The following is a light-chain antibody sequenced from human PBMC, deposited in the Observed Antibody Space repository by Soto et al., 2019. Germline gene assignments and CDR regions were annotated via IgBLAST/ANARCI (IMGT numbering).Light chain of an antibody. CDR2: GNS. Sequence: QSVLTQPPSVSGAPGQRVTISCTGSSSIIGAGFDVHWYQQLPGTAPKLLIFGNSNRPSGVPDRFSGSKSGTSASLAITGLQADDEGDYYCQSYDSSLSGWVFGGGTKVTVL. J-gene: IGLJ3*02. V-gene: IGLV1-40*01. CDR1: SSIIGAGFD. CDR3: QSYDSSLSGWV.